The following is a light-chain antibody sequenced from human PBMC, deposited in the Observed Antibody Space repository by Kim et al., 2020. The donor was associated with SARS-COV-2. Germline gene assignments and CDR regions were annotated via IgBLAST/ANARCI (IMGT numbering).Light chain of an antibody. J-gene: IGLJ1*01. CDR2: GKN. Sequence: SELPQDPGVSVALGHTENITCHGDRLRTSFANWYQQKTGQASILVLYGKNSRTSGIPDRFSVTRSGNTASLTITGFQAEDESDCYFSFRDTTEGHVIFGPGTKDTVL. CDR1: RLRTSF. CDR3: SFRDTTEGHVI. V-gene: IGLV3-19*01.